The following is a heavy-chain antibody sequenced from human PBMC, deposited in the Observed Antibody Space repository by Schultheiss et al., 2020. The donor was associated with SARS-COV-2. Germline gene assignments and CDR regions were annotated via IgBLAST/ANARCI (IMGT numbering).Heavy chain of an antibody. J-gene: IGHJ6*03. CDR3: ARHADFPTYYYMDV. D-gene: IGHD3-3*01. CDR2: INHSGST. V-gene: IGHV4-30-2*01. Sequence: SETLSLTCTVSGGSISSGGYSWSWIRQPPGKGLEWIGEINHSGSTNYNPSLKSRVTISVDTSKNQFSLKLSSVTAADTAVYYCARHADFPTYYYMDVWGKGTTVTVAS. CDR1: GGSISSGGYS.